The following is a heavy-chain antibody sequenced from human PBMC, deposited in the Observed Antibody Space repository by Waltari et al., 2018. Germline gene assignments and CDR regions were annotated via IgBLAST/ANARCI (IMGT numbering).Heavy chain of an antibody. V-gene: IGHV1-18*01. CDR2: VRAYNGNT. D-gene: IGHD1-26*01. J-gene: IGHJ6*02. Sequence: QVQLVQSGAEVKKPGASVKVSCKASGYTFTSYGISWVRQAPGQGLEWMGWVRAYNGNTNDAQKLKSRVTMTTDTSTSTAYMELRSLRSDDTAVYYCARRIPSGGYPAGMDVWGQGTTVTVSS. CDR3: ARRIPSGGYPAGMDV. CDR1: GYTFTSYG.